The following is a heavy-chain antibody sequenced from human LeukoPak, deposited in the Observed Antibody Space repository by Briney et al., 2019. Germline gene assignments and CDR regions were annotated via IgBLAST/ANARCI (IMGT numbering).Heavy chain of an antibody. D-gene: IGHD3-10*01. V-gene: IGHV1-8*03. CDR3: ARRSAYGSGTYSAES. Sequence: ASVKVSCKASGYTFTGYEINWVLQATGQGLEWRGGMNPISGNTGYAQTFQGRVTTTRNTSIRTAFMELSSLRSEYTPGHYFARRSAYGSGTYSAESWGQGNLVTASS. CDR2: MNPISGNT. CDR1: GYTFTGYE. J-gene: IGHJ5*02.